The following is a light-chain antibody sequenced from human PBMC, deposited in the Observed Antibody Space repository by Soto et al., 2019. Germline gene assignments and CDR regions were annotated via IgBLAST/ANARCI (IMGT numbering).Light chain of an antibody. V-gene: IGLV2-14*01. J-gene: IGLJ2*01. CDR2: EVS. CDR1: SSDVGGYNY. CDR3: NSYTSSTTLV. Sequence: QSVLTQPASVSGSPGQSITISCTRTSSDVGGYNYVSWYQHHPGKAPKLMIYEVSNRPSGVSNRFSGSKSGNTASLTISGLQAEDEADYYCNSYTSSTTLVFGGGTKLTVL.